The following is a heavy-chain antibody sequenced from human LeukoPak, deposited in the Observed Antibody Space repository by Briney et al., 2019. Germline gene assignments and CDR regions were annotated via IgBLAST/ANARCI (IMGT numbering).Heavy chain of an antibody. CDR1: GGSISSGGYY. V-gene: IGHV4-31*03. J-gene: IGHJ6*02. CDR2: IYYSGST. Sequence: SETLSLTCTVSGGSISSGGYYWSWIRQYPGKGLEWIGYIYYSGSTYYNPSLKSRVTISVDTSKNQFSLKLSSVTAADTAVYYCARDRIVVVPAALGLYYYYYGMDVWGQGTTVTVSS. CDR3: ARDRIVVVPAALGLYYYYYGMDV. D-gene: IGHD2-2*01.